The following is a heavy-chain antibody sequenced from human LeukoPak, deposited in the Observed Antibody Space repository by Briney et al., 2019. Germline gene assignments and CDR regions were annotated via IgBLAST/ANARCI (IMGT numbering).Heavy chain of an antibody. CDR2: IYSGGST. V-gene: IGHV3-66*01. J-gene: IGHJ3*02. CDR1: GFTVSSNY. Sequence: GGSLRLSCAASGFTVSSNYMSWVRQAPGKGLEWVSVIYSGGSTYYADSVKGRFTISRDNSKNTLYLQMNSLRAEDTAVYYCARDSGVITSAHDAFDIWGQGTMVTVSS. D-gene: IGHD3-10*01. CDR3: ARDSGVITSAHDAFDI.